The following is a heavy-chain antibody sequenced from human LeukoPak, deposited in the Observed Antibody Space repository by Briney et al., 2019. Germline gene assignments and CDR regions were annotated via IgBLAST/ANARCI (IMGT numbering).Heavy chain of an antibody. CDR2: INHSGST. CDR1: GGSFSGYY. V-gene: IGHV4-34*01. J-gene: IGHJ4*02. CDR3: ARTGNYDYVWGSYRHKSLFDY. D-gene: IGHD3-16*02. Sequence: NPSETLSLTCAVYGGSFSGYYWSWIRQPPGKGLEWIGEINHSGSTNYNPSLKSRVTISVDTSKTQFSLKLSSVTAADTAVYYCARTGNYDYVWGSYRHKSLFDYWGQGTLVTVSS.